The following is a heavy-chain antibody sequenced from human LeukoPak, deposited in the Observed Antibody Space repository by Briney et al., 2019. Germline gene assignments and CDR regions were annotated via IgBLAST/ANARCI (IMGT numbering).Heavy chain of an antibody. CDR1: GFTFSSYS. CDR2: ISSSSRYI. D-gene: IGHD1-26*01. Sequence: GGSLRLSCAASGFTFSSYSMNWVRQAPGKGLEWVSSISSSSRYIYYADSVKGRFTISRDNAKNLLYLQMNSLRAEDTAVYYCTRDLSATARAYDYWGQGTLVTVSS. CDR3: TRDLSATARAYDY. J-gene: IGHJ4*02. V-gene: IGHV3-21*01.